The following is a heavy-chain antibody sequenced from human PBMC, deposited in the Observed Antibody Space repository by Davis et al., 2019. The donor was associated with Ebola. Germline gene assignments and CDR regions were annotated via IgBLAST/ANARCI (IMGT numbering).Heavy chain of an antibody. CDR2: TYYNSKWYN. J-gene: IGHJ6*04. CDR3: ARGWFRGSMDV. Sequence: HSQTLSLTCAISGDSVSGNNGAWNWIRQSPSRGLEWLGRTYYNSKWYNDYALSVKSRIAVNPDTSRNQFSLQLNSMTPEDTGLYYCARGWFRGSMDVWGEGTTVTVSS. V-gene: IGHV6-1*01. CDR1: GDSVSGNNGA. D-gene: IGHD3-10*01.